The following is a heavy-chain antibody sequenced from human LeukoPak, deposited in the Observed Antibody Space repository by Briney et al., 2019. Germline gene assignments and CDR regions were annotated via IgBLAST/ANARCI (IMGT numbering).Heavy chain of an antibody. CDR3: AREDGYCSGGNCYSYFDS. Sequence: PGGSLRLSCAASGFTFSHFWMSWVRQAPGKGLEWVAYIKKTGSETYYVDSVKGRFTITRDNTRNSQFLQMYSLRAEDTAVYFCAREDGYCSGGNCYSYFDSWGQGTLVTVSS. D-gene: IGHD2-15*01. J-gene: IGHJ4*02. CDR2: IKKTGSET. V-gene: IGHV3-7*01. CDR1: GFTFSHFW.